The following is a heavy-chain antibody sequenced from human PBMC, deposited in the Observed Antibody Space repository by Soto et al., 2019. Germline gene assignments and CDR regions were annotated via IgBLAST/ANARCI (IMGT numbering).Heavy chain of an antibody. CDR1: GGSVNGYY. D-gene: IGHD3-3*01. Sequence: PXETLSLTCAVDGGSVNGYYWNWIRQPPGKGLDWIGEINHTGGTHYNPSLKSRVTMSVDTSKNQFSLRLSSVTAADTAIYYCATRITVFGLLIPPFDHWGQGTQVTVSS. V-gene: IGHV4-34*01. CDR2: INHTGGT. J-gene: IGHJ5*02. CDR3: ATRITVFGLLIPPFDH.